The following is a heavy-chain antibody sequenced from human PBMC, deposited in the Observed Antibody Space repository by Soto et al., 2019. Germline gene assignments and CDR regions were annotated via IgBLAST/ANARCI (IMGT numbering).Heavy chain of an antibody. V-gene: IGHV4-30-4*01. D-gene: IGHD7-27*01. J-gene: IGHJ4*02. CDR2: IYDGGTT. CDR3: ARGPSGDKVDY. CDR1: GGSISSAAYC. Sequence: SETLSLTCTVSGGSISSAAYCWSWIRRSPDKGLEWIGHIYDGGTTYSSPSLKGRVTISADTSETQFSLKLNSVSAADTAVYYCARGPSGDKVDYWGQGIQVTVSS.